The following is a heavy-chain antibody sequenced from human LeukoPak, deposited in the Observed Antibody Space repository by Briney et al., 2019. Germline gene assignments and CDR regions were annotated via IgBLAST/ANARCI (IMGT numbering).Heavy chain of an antibody. CDR2: IDSGGST. Sequence: PGGSLRLSCAASGFTVNSNYMIWVRQASGKGLNWTSVIDSGGSTHYADSVEGRITLSRDSSKNTLFLQMNSLRAEDTAVYYCARGGSYPNDPFDIWGQGTMVTV. V-gene: IGHV3-53*01. CDR1: GFTVNSNY. J-gene: IGHJ3*02. D-gene: IGHD1-26*01. CDR3: ARGGSYPNDPFDI.